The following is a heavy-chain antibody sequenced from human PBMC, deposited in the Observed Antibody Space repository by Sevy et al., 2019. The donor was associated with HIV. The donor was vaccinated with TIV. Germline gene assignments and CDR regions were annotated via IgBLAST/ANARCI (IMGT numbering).Heavy chain of an antibody. CDR3: ATGPPDGSYDYFDY. CDR2: ISGSSNYL. CDR1: GFTFSSYS. J-gene: IGHJ4*02. Sequence: GGSLRLSCAASGFTFSSYSMNWVRQAPGKGLEWGSSISGSSNYLYYAESLKGRFIISRDNAKNTLYLQMNSLGADDTAVYYCATGPPDGSYDYFDYWGQGTLVTVSS. V-gene: IGHV3-21*06. D-gene: IGHD1-26*01.